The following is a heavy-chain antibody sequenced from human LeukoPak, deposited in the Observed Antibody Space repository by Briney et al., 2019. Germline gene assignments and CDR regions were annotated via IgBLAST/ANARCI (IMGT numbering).Heavy chain of an antibody. V-gene: IGHV1-69*04. CDR1: GGTFSSYA. D-gene: IGHD3-10*01. Sequence: GASVKVSCKASGGTFSSYAISWARQAPGRGLEWMGRIIPILGVANYAQKFQGRVTITADKSTSTAYMELSSLRSEDTAVYYCARDSSGSYYNGIDYWGQGTLVTVSS. CDR2: IIPILGVA. CDR3: ARDSSGSYYNGIDY. J-gene: IGHJ4*02.